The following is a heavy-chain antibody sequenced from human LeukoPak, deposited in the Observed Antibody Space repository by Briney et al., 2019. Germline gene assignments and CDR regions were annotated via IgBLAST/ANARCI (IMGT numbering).Heavy chain of an antibody. J-gene: IGHJ4*02. CDR3: ARSGGLQKFDY. CDR1: EFTFSNYA. CDR2: ISYDGNTI. Sequence: GRSLRLSCAASEFTFSNYALHWVRQAPGKGLQWVAVISYDGNTIHYADSVKGRFIISRDTSKNTLYLQMNSLRAEDTAVYYCARSGGLQKFDYWGQGTLVTVSS. V-gene: IGHV3-30-3*01. D-gene: IGHD4-11*01.